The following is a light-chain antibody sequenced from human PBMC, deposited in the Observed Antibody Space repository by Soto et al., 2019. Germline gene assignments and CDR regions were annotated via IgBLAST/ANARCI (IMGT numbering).Light chain of an antibody. J-gene: IGLJ2*01. V-gene: IGLV2-11*01. CDR1: SSDVGGYNY. Sequence: QSALTQPRSVSGSPGQSVTISCTGTSSDVGGYNYVSWYQQHPGKAPKLMIYDVSKRPSGVPDRFSGSKSGNTASLTISGRQAEDEDEDDYCSYAGSDTNMVFGGGTKLTVL. CDR2: DVS. CDR3: CSYAGSDTNMV.